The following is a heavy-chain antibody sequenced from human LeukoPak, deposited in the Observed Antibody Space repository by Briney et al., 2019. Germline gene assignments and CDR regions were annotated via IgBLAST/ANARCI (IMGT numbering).Heavy chain of an antibody. CDR3: AKKHQPGTTGTPCDY. CDR2: ISGSGGST. Sequence: PGGSLRLSCAASGFTFSSYAMSWVRQAPGKGLEWVSAISGSGGSTYYADSVKGRFTISRDNSKNTLYLQMNSLRAEDTAVYYCAKKHQPGTTGTPCDYWGQGTLVTVSS. CDR1: GFTFSSYA. V-gene: IGHV3-23*01. J-gene: IGHJ4*02. D-gene: IGHD1-1*01.